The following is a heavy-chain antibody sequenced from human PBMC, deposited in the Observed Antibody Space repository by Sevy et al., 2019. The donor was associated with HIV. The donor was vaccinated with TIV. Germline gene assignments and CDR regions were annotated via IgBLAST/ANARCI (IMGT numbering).Heavy chain of an antibody. CDR3: AKDRGGASDWYLYFDN. D-gene: IGHD2-21*02. Sequence: GGSLRLSCSASGFSFSTYGMHWVRQAPGKGLEWAAAISYDGTKKYYGDSVKGRFTISRDNSKNTLYLEINGLRPEDTATYYCAKDRGGASDWYLYFDNWGQGAPVTVSS. CDR2: ISYDGTKK. CDR1: GFSFSTYG. V-gene: IGHV3-30*18. J-gene: IGHJ4*02.